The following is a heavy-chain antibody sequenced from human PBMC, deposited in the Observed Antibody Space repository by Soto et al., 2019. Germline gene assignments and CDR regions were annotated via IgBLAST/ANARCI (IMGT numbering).Heavy chain of an antibody. V-gene: IGHV1-69*13. Sequence: GASVKVSCKASGGTFSSNAISWVRQAPGQGLEWMGGIIPIFGTANYAQKFQGRVTITADESTSTAYMELSSLRSEDTAVYYCATYYYDSSGSQGPFDYWGQGTLVTVSS. D-gene: IGHD3-22*01. CDR2: IIPIFGTA. J-gene: IGHJ4*02. CDR3: ATYYYDSSGSQGPFDY. CDR1: GGTFSSNA.